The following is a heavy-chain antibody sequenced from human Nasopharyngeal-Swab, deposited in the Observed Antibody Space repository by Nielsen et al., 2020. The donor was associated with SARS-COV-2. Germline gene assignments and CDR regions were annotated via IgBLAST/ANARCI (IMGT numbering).Heavy chain of an antibody. V-gene: IGHV4-39*01. D-gene: IGHD3-16*01. Sequence: SETLSLTCTVSGGSISSNDYYWGWIRQPPGKGLEWIGNIFYSGSTYYHPSLKSRLTMSVDTSKNQFSVRLRSVAAADTAVYYGARLWGSYRLGRFDSWGQGTLVTVSS. CDR2: IFYSGST. CDR3: ARLWGSYRLGRFDS. CDR1: GGSISSNDYY. J-gene: IGHJ4*02.